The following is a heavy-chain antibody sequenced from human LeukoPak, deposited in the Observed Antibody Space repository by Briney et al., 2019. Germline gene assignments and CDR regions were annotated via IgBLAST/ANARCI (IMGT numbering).Heavy chain of an antibody. D-gene: IGHD2/OR15-2a*01. CDR2: IYYSGST. J-gene: IGHJ4*02. CDR3: ARDQPDGSMAIDY. Sequence: PSETLSLTCTVSGGSISSYYWSWIRQPPGKGLEWIGYIYYSGSTNYNPSLKSRVTISVDTSKNQFSLKLSSVSAAETAVYYCARDQPDGSMAIDYWGQGTLVTVSS. V-gene: IGHV4-59*01. CDR1: GGSISSYY.